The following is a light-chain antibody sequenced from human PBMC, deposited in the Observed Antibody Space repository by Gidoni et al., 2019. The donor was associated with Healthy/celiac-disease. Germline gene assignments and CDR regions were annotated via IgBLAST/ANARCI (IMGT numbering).Light chain of an antibody. CDR3: QQYGSTTPGVT. V-gene: IGKV3-20*01. J-gene: IGKJ3*01. CDR1: QSVSSSY. CDR2: GAS. Sequence: EIVLTQSPGTLSLSPGERATLSCRASQSVSSSYLAWYQQKPGQAPRLLIYGASSRATGIPDRFSGSGSGTDFTLTISRLEPEDFAVYYCQQYGSTTPGVTFGPXTKVDIK.